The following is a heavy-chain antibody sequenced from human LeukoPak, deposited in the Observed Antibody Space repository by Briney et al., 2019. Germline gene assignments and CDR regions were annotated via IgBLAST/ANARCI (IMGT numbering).Heavy chain of an antibody. CDR1: GYSFTSYW. CDR2: IYPGDSDA. CDR3: ARLGYSGYDTDAFDI. J-gene: IGHJ3*02. Sequence: GESLEISCKGSGYSFTSYWIGWVRQMPGKGLEWMGIIYPGDSDARHSPSFQGQVTISADKSISTAYLQWSSLKASDTAMYYCARLGYSGYDTDAFDIWGQGTMVTVSS. V-gene: IGHV5-51*01. D-gene: IGHD5-12*01.